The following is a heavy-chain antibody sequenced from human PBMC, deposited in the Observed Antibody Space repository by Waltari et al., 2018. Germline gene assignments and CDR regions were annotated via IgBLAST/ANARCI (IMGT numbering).Heavy chain of an antibody. V-gene: IGHV1-69*14. Sequence: QVQLVHAGAEVKKPESSVNVSCNASGCTFSSYAIIGVRQAPGQGPEWMGGIIPIVGTANYAQKFQGRVTITADKSTSTASLELSSLRSEDTAVYSCARGGRYYDSSCYYPPLNWFDPWGQGTLVTVSS. CDR2: IIPIVGTA. D-gene: IGHD3-22*01. J-gene: IGHJ5*02. CDR1: GCTFSSYA. CDR3: ARGGRYYDSSCYYPPLNWFDP.